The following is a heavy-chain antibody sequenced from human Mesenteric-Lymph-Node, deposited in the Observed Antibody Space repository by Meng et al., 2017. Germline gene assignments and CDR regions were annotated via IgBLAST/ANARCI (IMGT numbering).Heavy chain of an antibody. CDR3: ARTTGTTYPNFDY. D-gene: IGHD4-17*01. Sequence: GESLKISCAASGFTFSSYAMTWVRQAPGKGLEWVSGISGSGGSTYYTDSVKGRFTISRDNSKNMLYLQMNSLRAEDTAVYYCARTTGTTYPNFDYWGQGTLVTVSS. J-gene: IGHJ4*02. CDR1: GFTFSSYA. V-gene: IGHV3-23*01. CDR2: ISGSGGST.